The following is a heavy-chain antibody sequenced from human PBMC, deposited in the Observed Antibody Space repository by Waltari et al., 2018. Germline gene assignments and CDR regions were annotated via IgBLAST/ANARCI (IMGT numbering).Heavy chain of an antibody. V-gene: IGHV1-18*01. CDR1: GYPFRSYG. J-gene: IGHJ4*02. CDR2: INTYNDNP. CDR3: ARPYSSGLTYYFDS. D-gene: IGHD2-21*01. Sequence: QVQLVQSGAEVKKPGAAVKVSCKTSGYPFRSYGITWVRRAPGQGVEWMGWINTYNDNPKYAQNLQDRVTLTTDTSATTAYRELSILTSDDTAVYYCARPYSSGLTYYFDSWGQGTLVTVSS.